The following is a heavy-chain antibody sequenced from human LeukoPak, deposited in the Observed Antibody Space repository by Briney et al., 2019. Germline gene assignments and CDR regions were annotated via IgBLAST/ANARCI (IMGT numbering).Heavy chain of an antibody. CDR3: AKVSGPYCSSTSCYLDS. D-gene: IGHD2-2*01. J-gene: IGHJ4*02. CDR1: GFTFSSYA. V-gene: IGHV3-23*01. CDR2: ISGSGGST. Sequence: SGGSLRLSCAASGFTFSSYAMSWVRQAAGKGLEWVSAISGSGGSTYYADSVKGRFTISRDNSKNTLYLQMNSLRAEDTAVYYCAKVSGPYCSSTSCYLDSWGQGTLVTVSS.